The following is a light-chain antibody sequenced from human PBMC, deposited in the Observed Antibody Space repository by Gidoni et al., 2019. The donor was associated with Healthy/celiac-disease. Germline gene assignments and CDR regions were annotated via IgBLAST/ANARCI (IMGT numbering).Light chain of an antibody. CDR2: WAS. CDR1: QSVLYSSNNKNY. Sequence: DIVMTQTPDSLAVSLGERATINCKSSQSVLYSSNNKNYLAWYQQKPGHPPKLLIYWASTRESGVPDRFSGSGSGTDFTLTISSLQAEDVAVYYCQQYYSTLLITFGQGTRLEIK. J-gene: IGKJ5*01. V-gene: IGKV4-1*01. CDR3: QQYYSTLLIT.